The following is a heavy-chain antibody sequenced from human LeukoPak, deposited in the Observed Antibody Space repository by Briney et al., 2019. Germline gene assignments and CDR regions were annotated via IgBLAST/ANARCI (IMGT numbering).Heavy chain of an antibody. CDR1: GFTFSSYW. D-gene: IGHD2-2*01. J-gene: IGHJ3*02. Sequence: SGGSRRLSWEAPGFTFSSYWSHGVGKAPGKGLGWVSRINGDGSSTTYADAVKGRFTISRDNAKNTLYLQMSSLRAEDTAVYYCARRGLVPAFDIWGQGTMVTVAS. V-gene: IGHV3-74*01. CDR2: INGDGSST. CDR3: ARRGLVPAFDI.